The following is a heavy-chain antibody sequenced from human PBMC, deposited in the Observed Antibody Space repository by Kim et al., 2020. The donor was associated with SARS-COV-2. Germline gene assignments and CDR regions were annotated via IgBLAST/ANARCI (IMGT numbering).Heavy chain of an antibody. CDR3: ARSGNGYNAFGI. CDR2: ISTRGESI. CDR1: GLSFSDSC. V-gene: IGHV3-11*01. D-gene: IGHD5-12*01. Sequence: GGSLRLSCAASGLSFSDSCMNWVRQAPGKGLEWLSFISTRGESIFYADSVEGRFTISRDNAKNSLYLQMNYLRDEDTAVYYCARSGNGYNAFGIWGQGVLVTVSS. J-gene: IGHJ4*02.